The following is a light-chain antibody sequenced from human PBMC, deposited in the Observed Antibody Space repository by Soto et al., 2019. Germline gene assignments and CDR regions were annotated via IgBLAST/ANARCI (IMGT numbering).Light chain of an antibody. CDR2: GNS. V-gene: IGLV1-40*01. CDR1: SSNIGAGYD. CDR3: QSYDSSLHVV. Sequence: QSALTQPPSVSGAPGQRVTISCTGSSSNIGAGYDVHWYQQLPGTAPKLLIYGNSNRPSGVPDRFSGSKSGTSASLAITGLQAEDEADYYCQSYDSSLHVVFGGGTQLTVL. J-gene: IGLJ2*01.